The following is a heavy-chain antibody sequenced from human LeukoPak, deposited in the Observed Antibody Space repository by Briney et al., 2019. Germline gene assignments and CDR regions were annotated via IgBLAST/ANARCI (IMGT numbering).Heavy chain of an antibody. J-gene: IGHJ4*02. Sequence: QSGGSLRLSCAASGFTFSSYGMHWVRQAPGKGLEWVAFIRYDGSNKYYADSVKGRFTISRDNSKNTLYLQMNSLRAEDTAVYYCAKTGYSSSWYEGLFDYWGQGTLVTVSS. CDR2: IRYDGSNK. D-gene: IGHD6-13*01. V-gene: IGHV3-30*02. CDR1: GFTFSSYG. CDR3: AKTGYSSSWYEGLFDY.